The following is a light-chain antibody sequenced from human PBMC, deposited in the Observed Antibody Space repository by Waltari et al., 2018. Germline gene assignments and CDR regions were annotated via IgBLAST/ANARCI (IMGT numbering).Light chain of an antibody. CDR3: QQRSGWPPNYT. CDR1: QSISDY. CDR2: DAF. V-gene: IGKV3-11*01. J-gene: IGKJ2*01. Sequence: EIVLTQSPATLSLSPGERATLSCRASQSISDYIVWYQQSPGQAPRLLIYDAFNRAPGVPARFSVSGSGTDFTLTISSLEPEDFAVYYCQQRSGWPPNYTFGQGTKLEIK.